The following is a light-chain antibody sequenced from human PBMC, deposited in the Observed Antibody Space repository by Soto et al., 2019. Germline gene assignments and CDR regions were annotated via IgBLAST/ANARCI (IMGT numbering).Light chain of an antibody. V-gene: IGKV1D-13*01. CDR3: QQFNNYPIT. CDR1: QGIISA. Sequence: AIQLTQSPSSLSASVRDIVTITCRASQGIISALAWYQQKPGKAPQILIYDASSLESGVPSRFSGSGSGTDFTLTISSLQDEDFATYYCQQFNNYPITFGQGTRLEIK. CDR2: DAS. J-gene: IGKJ5*01.